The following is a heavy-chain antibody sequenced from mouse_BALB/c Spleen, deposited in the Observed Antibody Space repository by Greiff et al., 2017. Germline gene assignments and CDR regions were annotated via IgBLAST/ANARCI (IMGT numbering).Heavy chain of an antibody. CDR2: ISSGSSTI. CDR1: GFTFSSFG. CDR3: ARYDYDSYYAMDY. V-gene: IGHV5-17*02. J-gene: IGHJ4*01. Sequence: EVKLVESGGGLVQPGGSRKLSCAASGFTFSSFGMHWVRQAPEKGLEWVAYISSGSSTIYYADTVKGRFTISRDNPKNTLFLQMTSLRSEDTAMYYCARYDYDSYYAMDYWGQGTSVTVSS. D-gene: IGHD2-4*01.